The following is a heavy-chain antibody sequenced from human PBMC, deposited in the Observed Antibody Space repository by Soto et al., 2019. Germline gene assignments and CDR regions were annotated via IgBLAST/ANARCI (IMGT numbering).Heavy chain of an antibody. CDR1: GYSFSSYW. Sequence: GESLKISCKASGYSFSSYWIGWVRQMPGKGLEWMGIIYPGDSDTRYSPSLQGQVTISADKSISTAYLQWSSLKASDTAMYYCARHSGSYYGYYYYGMDVWGQGTTVTVSS. CDR2: IYPGDSDT. V-gene: IGHV5-51*01. D-gene: IGHD1-26*01. CDR3: ARHSGSYYGYYYYGMDV. J-gene: IGHJ6*02.